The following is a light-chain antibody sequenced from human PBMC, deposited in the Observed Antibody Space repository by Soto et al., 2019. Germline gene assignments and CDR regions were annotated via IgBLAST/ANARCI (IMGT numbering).Light chain of an antibody. V-gene: IGLV7-46*01. CDR1: TGPVISGHY. CDR3: LLSLGGTRYV. CDR2: ETD. Sequence: QAVVTQEPSLTVSPGGSVTLTCASNTGPVISGHYPYWVQQKPGQAPRTLIYETDKRHSWTPARFSGSLLGGKAALTLSGAQPEDEAEYYCLLSLGGTRYVFGTGTKLTVL. J-gene: IGLJ1*01.